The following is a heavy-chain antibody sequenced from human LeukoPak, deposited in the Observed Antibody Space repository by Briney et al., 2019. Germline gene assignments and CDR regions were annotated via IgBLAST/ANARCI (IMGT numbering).Heavy chain of an antibody. CDR3: ARDSGSGGYYQPFDY. CDR1: GGSISSYY. V-gene: IGHV4-4*07. Sequence: SETLSLTCTVSGGSISSYYWSWIRQPAGKGLEWIGRIYASGGTNYNPSLKSRVTMSVDTSKNQFSLKLSSVTAADTAVYYCARDSGSGGYYQPFDYWGQGTLVTVSS. CDR2: IYASGGT. D-gene: IGHD3-10*01. J-gene: IGHJ4*02.